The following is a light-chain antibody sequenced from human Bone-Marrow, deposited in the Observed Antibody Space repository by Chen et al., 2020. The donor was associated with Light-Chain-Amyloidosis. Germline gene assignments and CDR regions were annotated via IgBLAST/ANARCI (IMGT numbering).Light chain of an antibody. J-gene: IGLJ3*02. Sequence: SYVLTQPSSVSVAPGQTATIACGGNNIGSTSVHWYQQTPGQAPLLVVYDDSDRPSGIPERWSGSNAGNTATLTISRVEARDEAVYDGQVWDRSSDRPVFGGGTKLTVL. CDR2: DDS. CDR3: QVWDRSSDRPV. CDR1: NIGSTS. V-gene: IGLV3-21*02.